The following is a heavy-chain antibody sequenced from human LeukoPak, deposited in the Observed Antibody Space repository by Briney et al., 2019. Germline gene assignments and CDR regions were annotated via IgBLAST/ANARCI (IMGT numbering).Heavy chain of an antibody. D-gene: IGHD3-10*01. CDR2: ISSSSSTI. J-gene: IGHJ4*02. CDR3: ARPYYYGSGSYSVPAD. V-gene: IGHV3-48*01. CDR1: GFTFSSYS. Sequence: GGSLRLSCADSGFTFSSYSMNWVRQAPGKGLEWVSYISSSSSTIYYADSVKGRFTISRDNAKNSLYLQMNSLRAEDTAVYYCARPYYYGSGSYSVPADWGQGTLVTVSS.